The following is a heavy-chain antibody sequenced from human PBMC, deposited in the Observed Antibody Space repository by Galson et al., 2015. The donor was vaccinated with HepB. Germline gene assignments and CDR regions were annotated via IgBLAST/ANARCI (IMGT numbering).Heavy chain of an antibody. J-gene: IGHJ4*02. CDR2: INAGNGNT. D-gene: IGHD1-26*01. CDR1: GYTFTSYG. Sequence: VKVSCKASGYTFTSYGISWVRQAPGQGLEWMGWINAGNGNTKYSQKFQGRVTITRDTSASTAYMELSSLRSEDTAVYYCARDGGSYYPFDYWGQGTLVTVSS. CDR3: ARDGGSYYPFDY. V-gene: IGHV1-3*01.